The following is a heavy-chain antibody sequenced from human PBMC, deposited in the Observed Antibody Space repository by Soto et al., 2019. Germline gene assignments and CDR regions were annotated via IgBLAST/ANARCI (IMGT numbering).Heavy chain of an antibody. CDR3: ARDFPYYGSEATEGYFDY. J-gene: IGHJ4*02. Sequence: QVQLQESGPGLVKPSQTLSLTCTVSGGSISSGDYYWSWIRQPPGKGLEWIGYIYYIGSTYYNPSLKSRVTISVDTSKNQFSLKLSSVTAADTAVYYCARDFPYYGSEATEGYFDYWGQGTLVTVSS. CDR2: IYYIGST. D-gene: IGHD3-10*01. CDR1: GGSISSGDYY. V-gene: IGHV4-30-4*01.